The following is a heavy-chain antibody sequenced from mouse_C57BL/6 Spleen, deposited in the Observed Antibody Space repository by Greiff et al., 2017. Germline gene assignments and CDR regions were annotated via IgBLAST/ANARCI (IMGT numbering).Heavy chain of an antibody. J-gene: IGHJ3*01. V-gene: IGHV5-17*01. CDR2: ISSGSSTI. CDR3: ARYDYDEGVFAY. CDR1: GFTFSDYG. Sequence: EVQRVESGGGLVKPGGSLKLSCAASGFTFSDYGMHWVRQAPEKGLEWVAYISSGSSTIYYADTVKGRFTISRDNAKNTLFLQMTSLRSEDTAMYYCARYDYDEGVFAYWGQGTLVTVSA. D-gene: IGHD2-4*01.